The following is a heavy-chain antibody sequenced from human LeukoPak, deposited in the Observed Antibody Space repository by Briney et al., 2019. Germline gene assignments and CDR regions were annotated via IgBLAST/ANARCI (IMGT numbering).Heavy chain of an antibody. D-gene: IGHD4-11*01. CDR1: GFTFSSYS. CDR3: ARDQGTVTNY. V-gene: IGHV3-21*01. Sequence: GGSLRLSCAASGFTFSSYSMNWVRQAPGKGLEWVSSISSSSSYIYYADSVKGRFTISRDNAKNSLYLQMNSLRADDTAVYYCARDQGTVTNYWGQGTLVTVSS. J-gene: IGHJ4*02. CDR2: ISSSSSYI.